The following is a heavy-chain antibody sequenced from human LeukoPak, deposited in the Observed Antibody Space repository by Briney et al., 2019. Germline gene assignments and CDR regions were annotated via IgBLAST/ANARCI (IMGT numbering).Heavy chain of an antibody. CDR2: INHSGST. Sequence: PSETLSLTCAVYGGSFSGYYWSWIRQPQGKGLEWIGEINHSGSTNYNPSLKSRVTISVDTSKNQFSLKLSSVTAADTAVYYCAISPVLRFLEWLPSFDYWGQGTLVTVSS. V-gene: IGHV4-34*01. CDR1: GGSFSGYY. CDR3: AISPVLRFLEWLPSFDY. D-gene: IGHD3-3*01. J-gene: IGHJ4*02.